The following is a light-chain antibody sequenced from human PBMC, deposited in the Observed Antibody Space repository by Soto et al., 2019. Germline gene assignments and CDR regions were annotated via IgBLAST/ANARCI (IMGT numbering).Light chain of an antibody. CDR3: QQYNYLIT. CDR2: GAT. Sequence: EIVLTQSPGTLSLSRGESTTLACRASQSVGSSYLAWYQHQPGQAPRLLIYGATSRATGLPDRFSGSGSGTDFTLTISRLEPEDFAFYFCQQYNYLITFGQGTRLEIK. CDR1: QSVGSSY. J-gene: IGKJ5*01. V-gene: IGKV3-20*01.